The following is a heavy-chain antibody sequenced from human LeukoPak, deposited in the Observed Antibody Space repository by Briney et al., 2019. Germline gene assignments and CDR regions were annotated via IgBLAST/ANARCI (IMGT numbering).Heavy chain of an antibody. J-gene: IGHJ4*02. CDR1: GFTFRNYG. CDR3: ANEEDGDIVVVPAVTGH. Sequence: GGSLRLSCAASGFTFRNYGMHWVRQAPGKGLEWVAFIRFDGSNRYYADSVKGRFTISRDNSKNTLYLQMNSLRAEDTAMYYWANEEDGDIVVVPAVTGHWGQGTLVTVSS. V-gene: IGHV3-30*02. D-gene: IGHD2-2*01. CDR2: IRFDGSNR.